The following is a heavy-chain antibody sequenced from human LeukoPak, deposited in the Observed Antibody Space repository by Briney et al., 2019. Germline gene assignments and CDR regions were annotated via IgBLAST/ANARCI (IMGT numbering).Heavy chain of an antibody. V-gene: IGHV3-30-3*01. CDR1: GFTFSSYA. CDR3: ARGRGADYGGNSGYFDY. D-gene: IGHD4-23*01. CDR2: ISYDGSNK. Sequence: GGSLRLSCAASGFTFSSYAMHWVRQAPGKGLEWVAVISYDGSNKYYADSVKGRFTISRDNPKNTLYVQMNSLRAEDTAVYYCARGRGADYGGNSGYFDYWGQGTLVTASS. J-gene: IGHJ4*02.